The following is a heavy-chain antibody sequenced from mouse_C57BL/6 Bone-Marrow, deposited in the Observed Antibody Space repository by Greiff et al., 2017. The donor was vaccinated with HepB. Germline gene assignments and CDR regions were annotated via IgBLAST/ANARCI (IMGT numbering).Heavy chain of an antibody. CDR3: ARECGVVAHFDY. J-gene: IGHJ2*01. CDR2: IDPSDSYT. CDR1: GYTFTSYW. V-gene: IGHV1-69*01. Sequence: QVQLQQPGAELVMPGASVKLSCKASGYTFTSYWMHWVKQRPGQGLEWIGEIDPSDSYTNYNQKFKGKSTLTVDKSSSTAYMQLSSLTSEDSAVYYCARECGVVAHFDYWGQGTTLTVSS. D-gene: IGHD1-1*01.